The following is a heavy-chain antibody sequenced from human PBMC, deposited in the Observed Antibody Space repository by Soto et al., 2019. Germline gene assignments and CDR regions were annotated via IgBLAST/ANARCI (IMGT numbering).Heavy chain of an antibody. CDR3: ARARYYGSGSYGAHLFACDY. V-gene: IGHV1-2*04. CDR1: GYTFTGYY. CDR2: INPNSGGT. J-gene: IGHJ4*01. Sequence: ASVKVSCKASGYTFTGYYMHWVRQAPGQGLEWMGWINPNSGGTNYAQKFQGWVTMTRDTSISTAYMELSRLRSDDTAVYYCARARYYGSGSYGAHLFACDYWGQ. D-gene: IGHD3-10*01.